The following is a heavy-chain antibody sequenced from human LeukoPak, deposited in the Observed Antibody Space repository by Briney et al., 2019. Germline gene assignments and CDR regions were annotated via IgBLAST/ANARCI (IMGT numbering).Heavy chain of an antibody. Sequence: SETLSLTCFVSGGSIGSSSYFWGWIRQPPGKGLEWIGSTYYSGSTYYDPSLKSRVTISVGTSKNQFSLKLISVTAADTAVYYCAREERSDSSGYYWYFDLWGRGTPVTVSS. CDR2: TYYSGST. D-gene: IGHD3-22*01. CDR3: AREERSDSSGYYWYFDL. J-gene: IGHJ2*01. V-gene: IGHV4-39*07. CDR1: GGSIGSSSYF.